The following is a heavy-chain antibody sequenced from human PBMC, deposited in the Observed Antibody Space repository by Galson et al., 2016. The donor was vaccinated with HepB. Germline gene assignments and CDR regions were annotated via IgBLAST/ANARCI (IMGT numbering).Heavy chain of an antibody. CDR1: GFTFSNYG. CDR2: ISGSAGSR. D-gene: IGHD2-15*01. Sequence: SLRLSCATSGFTFSNYGMNWVRQAPGKGLEGVSDISGSAGSRYYADSVKGRFTISRDNSKKTLYLQMNSLRVEDTAIYYCVKSSGSYWYFDFWGRGTLVTVSS. CDR3: VKSSGSYWYFDF. V-gene: IGHV3-23*01. J-gene: IGHJ2*01.